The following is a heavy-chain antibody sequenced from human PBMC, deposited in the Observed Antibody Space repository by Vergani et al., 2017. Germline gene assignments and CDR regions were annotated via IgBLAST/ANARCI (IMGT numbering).Heavy chain of an antibody. D-gene: IGHD6-13*01. V-gene: IGHV3-53*01. CDR3: ARGSAAEYYYYYYYMDV. CDR2: IYSGGST. J-gene: IGHJ6*03. Sequence: EVQLVESGGGLIQPGGSLRLSCAASGFTVSSNYMSWVRQAPGKGLEWVSVIYSGGSTYYADSVKGRFTISRDNSKNTLYLQMNSLRAEDTAVYYCARGSAAEYYYYYYYMDVWVKGTTVTVSS. CDR1: GFTVSSNY.